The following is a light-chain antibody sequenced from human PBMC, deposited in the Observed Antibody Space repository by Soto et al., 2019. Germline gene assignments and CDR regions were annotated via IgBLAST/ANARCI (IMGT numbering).Light chain of an antibody. Sequence: QSVLTQPPSASGTPGQRVTISCSGSNSNIGSNTVNWCQQLPGTAPKLLIYYDNLRPSGVPDRISGSKSGTSASLAISGLQSDDEADYYCAAWDDSLNGRVFGTGTKVTVL. CDR1: NSNIGSNT. CDR2: YDN. J-gene: IGLJ1*01. CDR3: AAWDDSLNGRV. V-gene: IGLV1-44*01.